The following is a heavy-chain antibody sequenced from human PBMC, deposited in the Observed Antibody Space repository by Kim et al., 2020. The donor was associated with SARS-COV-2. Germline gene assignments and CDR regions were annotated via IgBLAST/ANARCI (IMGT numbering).Heavy chain of an antibody. CDR3: AREVPAGRGSN. D-gene: IGHD2-2*01. V-gene: IGHV4-39*07. Sequence: SETLSRTCTVSGGSISSSSYYWGWIRQPPGKGLEWIGSIYYSGSTYYNPSLKSRVTISVDTSKNQFSLKLSSVTAADTAVYYCAREVPAGRGSNWGQGTL. CDR2: IYYSGST. CDR1: GGSISSSSYY. J-gene: IGHJ4*02.